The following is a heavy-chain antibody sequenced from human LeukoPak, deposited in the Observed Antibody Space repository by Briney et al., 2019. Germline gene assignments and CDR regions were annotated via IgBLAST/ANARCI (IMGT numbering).Heavy chain of an antibody. CDR3: ARDPGDIGVVVAAPGSRNWFDP. J-gene: IGHJ5*02. CDR2: IDDTRST. V-gene: IGHV4-39*01. Sequence: PSQTMSLTCTVSARSLSSSSYYWGWIRQPPGKGLEWIGRIDDTRSTYYNPSLKSRGTISLATSQNPFSLKLSAVTAADTAVYYCARDPGDIGVVVAAPGSRNWFDPWGQGTLVTVSS. CDR1: ARSLSSSSYY. D-gene: IGHD2-15*01.